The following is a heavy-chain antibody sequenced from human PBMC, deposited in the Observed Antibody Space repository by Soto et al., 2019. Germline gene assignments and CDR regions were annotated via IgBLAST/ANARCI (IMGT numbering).Heavy chain of an antibody. Sequence: PGGSLRLSCAAYGFTFSSYAMSWVRQAPGKGLEWVSAISGSGDGTDYADSVKGRFTISRDNSKNTLYLQMNSLRAEDTAVYYCAGPGYSSQDYWGQGALVTVSS. CDR2: ISGSGDGT. V-gene: IGHV3-23*01. CDR1: GFTFSSYA. D-gene: IGHD5-18*01. CDR3: AGPGYSSQDY. J-gene: IGHJ4*02.